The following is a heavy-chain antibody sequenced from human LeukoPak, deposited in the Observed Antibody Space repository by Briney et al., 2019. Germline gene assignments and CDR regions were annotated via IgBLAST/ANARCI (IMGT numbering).Heavy chain of an antibody. J-gene: IGHJ4*02. CDR1: GFTFSSYG. D-gene: IGHD1-26*01. Sequence: GGSLRLSCAASGFTFSSYGMHWVRQAPGKGLEWVAVISYDGSNKYYADSVKGRFTISRDNSKNTLYLQMNSLRAGDTAIYYCAKEYTGTFSPFPSYFDNWGQGTLVTVSS. CDR2: ISYDGSNK. CDR3: AKEYTGTFSPFPSYFDN. V-gene: IGHV3-30*18.